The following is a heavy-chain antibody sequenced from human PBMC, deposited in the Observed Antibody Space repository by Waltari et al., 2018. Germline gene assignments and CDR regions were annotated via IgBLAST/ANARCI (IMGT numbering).Heavy chain of an antibody. CDR2: IDPRSGTT. V-gene: IGHV1-2*02. CDR1: GYTFTDYY. D-gene: IGHD3-10*01. CDR3: ASRPWELVDY. Sequence: QVQLVQSGAEVKKPGASVKVSCTASGYTFTDYYLHWVRRAPGQGLEWVGRIDPRSGTTNYAQGFQGRVTMTRDTSISTGYIELSSLRPDDTAVYYCASRPWELVDYWGQGTLVTVSS. J-gene: IGHJ4*02.